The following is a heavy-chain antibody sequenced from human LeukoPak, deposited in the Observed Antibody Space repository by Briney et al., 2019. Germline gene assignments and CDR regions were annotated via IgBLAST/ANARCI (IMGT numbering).Heavy chain of an antibody. CDR2: IYYSGST. V-gene: IGHV4-30-4*01. D-gene: IGHD3-3*01. J-gene: IGHJ1*01. CDR1: GGSISSGDYY. CDR3: ARTYYDFWSGYRNEYFQH. Sequence: SETLSLTCTVSGGSISSGDYYWSWIRLPPGKGLEWIGYIYYSGSTYYNPSLKSRVTISVDTSKNQFSLKLSSVTAADTAVYYCARTYYDFWSGYRNEYFQHWGQGTLVTVSS.